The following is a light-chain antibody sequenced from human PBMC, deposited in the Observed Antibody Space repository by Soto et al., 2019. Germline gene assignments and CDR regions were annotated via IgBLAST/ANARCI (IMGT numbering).Light chain of an antibody. CDR3: QQYNVSPP. CDR1: QSVSSS. CDR2: GAS. Sequence: EIVLTQSPGTLSLSPLERATRSCSASQSVSSSLAWYQQKPGQAPRLLIHGASSRATGIPDRFSGSGSGTDFPLTISRLQSEDFALYYCQQYNVSPPFGGGTKVDIK. V-gene: IGKV3D-15*01. J-gene: IGKJ4*01.